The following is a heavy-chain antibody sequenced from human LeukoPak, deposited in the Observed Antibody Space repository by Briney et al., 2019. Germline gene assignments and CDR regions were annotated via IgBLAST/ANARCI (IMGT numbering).Heavy chain of an antibody. CDR1: GFTFDDYA. D-gene: IGHD3-10*01. V-gene: IGHV3-9*01. CDR3: AKDMGGEYRAGRVDY. CDR2: ISWNSGSI. J-gene: IGHJ4*02. Sequence: GGSLRLSCAASGFTFDDYAMHWVRQAPGKGLEWVSGISWNSGSIGYADSVKGRFTISRDNAKNSLYLQMNSLRAEDTALYYCAKDMGGEYRAGRVDYWGQGTLVTVSS.